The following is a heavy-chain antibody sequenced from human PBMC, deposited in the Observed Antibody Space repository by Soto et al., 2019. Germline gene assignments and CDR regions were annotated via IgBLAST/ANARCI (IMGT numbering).Heavy chain of an antibody. D-gene: IGHD3-10*01. CDR3: AGEFEYYFDY. V-gene: IGHV3-30*03. CDR1: GFTFSSYG. J-gene: IGHJ4*02. Sequence: QVQLVESGGGVVQPGRSLRLSCAASGFTFSSYGMHWVRQAPGTGLEWVAVISYDGSNKYYADSVKGRFTISRDNSKNTLYLQMNSLRAEDTAVYYCAGEFEYYFDYWGQGTLVTVSS. CDR2: ISYDGSNK.